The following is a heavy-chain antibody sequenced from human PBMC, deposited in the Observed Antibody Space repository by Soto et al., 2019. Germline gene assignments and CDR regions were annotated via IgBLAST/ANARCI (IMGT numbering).Heavy chain of an antibody. J-gene: IGHJ5*02. CDR2: IIPIFGTA. V-gene: IGHV1-69*13. D-gene: IGHD2-15*01. CDR3: ARGGLLGFRDSHPWFDP. CDR1: GGTFSSYA. Sequence: SVKVSCKASGGTFSSYAISWVRQAPGQGLEWMGGIIPIFGTANYAQKFQGRVTITADESTSTAYMELSSLRSEDTAVYYCARGGLLGFRDSHPWFDPWGQGTLVTV.